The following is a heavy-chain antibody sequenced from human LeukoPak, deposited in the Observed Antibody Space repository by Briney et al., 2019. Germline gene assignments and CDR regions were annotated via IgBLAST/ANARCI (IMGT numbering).Heavy chain of an antibody. CDR3: ARTDYGGNSGYYYGLDV. J-gene: IGHJ6*02. CDR2: IYHSGST. CDR1: GGSISSGGYS. Sequence: SETLSLTCAVSGGSISSGGYSWSWIRQPPGKGLEWIGYIYHSGSTYYNPSLKSRVTISVDRSKNQFSLKLSSVTAADTAVYYCARTDYGGNSGYYYGLDVWGQGTTVSVSS. D-gene: IGHD4-23*01. V-gene: IGHV4-30-2*01.